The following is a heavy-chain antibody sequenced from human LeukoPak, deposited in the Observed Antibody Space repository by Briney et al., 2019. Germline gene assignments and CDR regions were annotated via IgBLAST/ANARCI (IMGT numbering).Heavy chain of an antibody. CDR3: ARVGRRKDIVVVPAANPLDY. J-gene: IGHJ4*02. D-gene: IGHD2-2*01. V-gene: IGHV3-30-3*01. Sequence: PGGSLRLSCAASGFTFSSYAMHWVRQAPGKGLGWVAVISYDGSNKYYADSVKGRFTISRDNSKNTLYLQMNSLRAEDTAVYYCARVGRRKDIVVVPAANPLDYWGQGTLVTVSS. CDR2: ISYDGSNK. CDR1: GFTFSSYA.